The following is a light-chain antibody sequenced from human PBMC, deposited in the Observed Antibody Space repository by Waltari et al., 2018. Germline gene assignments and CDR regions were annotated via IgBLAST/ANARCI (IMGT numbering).Light chain of an antibody. J-gene: IGLJ3*02. Sequence: QSALTQPRSVSGSPGQSVTISCTGTSSDVGGYNYVSRYQQHPGKAPKLMISDVSNRPTGVPDRFSASKSGSTVSLPITSIQTDAEDDYYGSSYAGSYSWVFVGGNNLTVL. CDR1: SSDVGGYNY. CDR2: DVS. CDR3: SSYAGSYSWV. V-gene: IGLV2-11*01.